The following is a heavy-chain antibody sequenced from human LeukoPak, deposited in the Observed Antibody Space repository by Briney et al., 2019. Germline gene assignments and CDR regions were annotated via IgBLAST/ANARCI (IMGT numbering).Heavy chain of an antibody. J-gene: IGHJ6*03. V-gene: IGHV1-2*02. CDR1: GYTFTDYH. Sequence: ASVKVSCKASGYTFTDYHIHWVRQAPGQGLEWMGWINTNSGGTNYAQKFQGRVTMTRDTSISTAYMGLSRLRSDDTAVYYCATYSSSWYEPHYYYYYMDVWGKGTTVTVSS. CDR3: ATYSSSWYEPHYYYYYMDV. CDR2: INTNSGGT. D-gene: IGHD6-13*01.